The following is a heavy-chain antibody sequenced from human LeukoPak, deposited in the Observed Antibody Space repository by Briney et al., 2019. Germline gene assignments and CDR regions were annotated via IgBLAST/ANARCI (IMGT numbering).Heavy chain of an antibody. CDR1: GFTFTIYA. D-gene: IGHD3-16*01. CDR2: MSSNGVTT. J-gene: IGHJ4*02. CDR3: ARVGGVGPFDY. Sequence: GGSLRLSRAASGFTFTIYAMHWVRQAPGKGLEYVSPMSSNGVTTDYANSVKGRFTISRDNSKKTLYLQMGSLRAEDMAVYYGARVGGVGPFDYWGQGTLVTVSS. V-gene: IGHV3-64*01.